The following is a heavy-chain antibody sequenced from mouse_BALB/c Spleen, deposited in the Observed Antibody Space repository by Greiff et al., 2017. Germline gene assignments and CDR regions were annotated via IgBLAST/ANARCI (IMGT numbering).Heavy chain of an antibody. J-gene: IGHJ2*01. CDR2: IHYSGST. CDR1: GYSITSGYS. CDR3: ARKEYSNYHVLYFDY. V-gene: IGHV3-1*02. Sequence: VQLKQSGPDLVKPSQSLSLTCTVTGYSITSGYSWHWIRQFPGNKLEWMGYIHYSGSTNYNPSLKSRIPITRDTSKNQFFLQLNSVTTEDTATYYCARKEYSNYHVLYFDYWGQGTTLTVSS. D-gene: IGHD2-5*01.